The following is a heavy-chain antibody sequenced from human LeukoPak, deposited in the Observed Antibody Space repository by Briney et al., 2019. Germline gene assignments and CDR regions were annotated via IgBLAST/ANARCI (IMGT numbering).Heavy chain of an antibody. J-gene: IGHJ4*02. CDR3: ARGRVSAFDD. V-gene: IGHV6-1*01. Sequence: SQTLSLTCAISGDSVSSNGVAWNWIRQSPSRGLEWLGRTYYVSKWYNNYAVSVKSRISINPDTSKNQFSLQLNSVTPEDTAVYYCARGRVSAFDDWGQGTLVIVSS. CDR1: GDSVSSNGVA. CDR2: TYYVSKWYN. D-gene: IGHD6-13*01.